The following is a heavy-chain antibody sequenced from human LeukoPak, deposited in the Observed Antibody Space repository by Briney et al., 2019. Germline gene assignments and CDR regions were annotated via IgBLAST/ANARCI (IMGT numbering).Heavy chain of an antibody. CDR3: AQPEVNYDSSGYPTYYFDY. J-gene: IGHJ4*02. Sequence: GGSLRLSCAASGFTFSSYAMSWVRQPPGKGLEWVAVISYDGSNKYYADSVKGRFTISRDNSKNTLYLQMNSLRAEDTAVYYCAQPEVNYDSSGYPTYYFDYWGQGTLVTVSS. D-gene: IGHD3-22*01. CDR1: GFTFSSYA. CDR2: ISYDGSNK. V-gene: IGHV3-30-3*01.